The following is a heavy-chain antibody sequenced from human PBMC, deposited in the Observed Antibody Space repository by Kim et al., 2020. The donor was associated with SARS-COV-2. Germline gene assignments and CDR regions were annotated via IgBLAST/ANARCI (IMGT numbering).Heavy chain of an antibody. CDR1: GFTFSSYA. D-gene: IGHD2-15*01. Sequence: GGSLRLSCATSGFTFSSYAMTWVRQSPGKGLEWVSSISDSAARTYYADSVKGRFTISRDNSRDTLYLQMDSLRVEDTALYYCAKGRDKTKYGMDVWGQGTTVTVS. V-gene: IGHV3-23*01. CDR2: ISDSAART. CDR3: AKGRDKTKYGMDV. J-gene: IGHJ6*02.